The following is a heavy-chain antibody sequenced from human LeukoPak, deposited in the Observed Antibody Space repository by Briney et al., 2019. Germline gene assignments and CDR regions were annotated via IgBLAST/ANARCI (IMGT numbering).Heavy chain of an antibody. D-gene: IGHD3-9*01. CDR1: GYSFTSYW. Sequence: PGESLKISCKGSGYSFTSYWIGWVRQMPGKGLEWMGIIYPGDSDTRYSPSFQGQVTISADKSISTAYLQWSSLRASDTAIYYCARQNYDSMTGPNWFDPWGQGTLVTVSS. J-gene: IGHJ5*02. CDR3: ARQNYDSMTGPNWFDP. V-gene: IGHV5-51*01. CDR2: IYPGDSDT.